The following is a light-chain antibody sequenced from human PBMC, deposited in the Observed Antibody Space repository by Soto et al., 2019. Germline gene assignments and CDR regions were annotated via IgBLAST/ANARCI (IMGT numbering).Light chain of an antibody. V-gene: IGKV1-5*03. J-gene: IGKJ1*01. CDR2: RAS. CDR3: QQYNGYLRT. CDR1: QNINNW. Sequence: DIQMTQSPSTLSASVGDRVTITCRASQNINNWLAWYQQKPGKAPNLLIYRASTLESGVQSRFSGSGSRTEFTLSISSLQPDDFATYYCQQYNGYLRTFGPGTKVEIK.